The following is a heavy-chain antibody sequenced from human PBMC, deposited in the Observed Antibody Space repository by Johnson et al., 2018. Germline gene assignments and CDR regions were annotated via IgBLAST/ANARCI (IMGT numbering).Heavy chain of an antibody. D-gene: IGHD3-22*01. V-gene: IGHV3-30-3*01. CDR2: ISYDGSNK. J-gene: IGHJ3*01. CDR1: GFTFSSYA. Sequence: QVQLVQSGGGVVQPGRSLRLSCAASGFTFSSYAMHWVRQAPGKGLEWVAVISYDGSNKYYADSVKGRFTISRDNSKNTLYLQMNSLRAEETAVYYCARHAYYYDSSGDSGAFDCWGPGTIVTVSS. CDR3: ARHAYYYDSSGDSGAFDC.